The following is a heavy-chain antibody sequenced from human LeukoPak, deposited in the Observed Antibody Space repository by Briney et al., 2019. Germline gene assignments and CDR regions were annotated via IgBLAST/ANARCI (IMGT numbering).Heavy chain of an antibody. CDR1: GFSLNTYS. V-gene: IGHV3-21*01. Sequence: GGSLRLSCAALGFSLNTYSINGVRQAPGKGLEWVSCLSSSNTYIYYADSVKGRFTISRDNAKNSVSLQMNGLRVEDTAVYYRKIASVTAVAGADGRTALGVVAPRWFDPWGRGTLVTVSS. J-gene: IGHJ5*02. D-gene: IGHD3-3*01. CDR3: KIASVTAVAGADGRTALGVVAPRWFDP. CDR2: LSSSNTYI.